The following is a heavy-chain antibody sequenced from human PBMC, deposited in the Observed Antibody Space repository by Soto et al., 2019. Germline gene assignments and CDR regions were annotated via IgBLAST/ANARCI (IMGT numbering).Heavy chain of an antibody. CDR2: INTYNGMT. V-gene: IGHV1-18*01. J-gene: IGHJ4*02. D-gene: IGHD5-12*01. CDR3: AKSPRGEMATD. CDR1: GYTFINYH. Sequence: QVQLVQSGGEVKKPGASVTVSCKASGYTFINYHITWVRQSPGQGLEWMAWINTYNGMTDYAQRFQGRVTMTRDTSTSTAYMELRTLGSDDTAVYFCAKSPRGEMATDWGQGTLVTVSS.